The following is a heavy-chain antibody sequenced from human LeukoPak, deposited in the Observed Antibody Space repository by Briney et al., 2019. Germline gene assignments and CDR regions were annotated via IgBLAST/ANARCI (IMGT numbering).Heavy chain of an antibody. D-gene: IGHD3-16*02. CDR3: AKCPVTFGGVIIITTGYLDY. V-gene: IGHV3-30*18. J-gene: IGHJ4*02. CDR2: ISHDGNNE. Sequence: GRSLRLSCAASGFTFRSYAMHWVRQAPDKGLEWVAVISHDGNNEYYAYSVKGRFTISRDNSKNTLYLQMNSLRDEDTAVYYCAKCPVTFGGVIIITTGYLDYWGQGTLVTVSS. CDR1: GFTFRSYA.